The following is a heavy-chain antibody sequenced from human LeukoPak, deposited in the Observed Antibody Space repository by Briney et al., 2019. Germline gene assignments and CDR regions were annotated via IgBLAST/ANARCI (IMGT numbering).Heavy chain of an antibody. J-gene: IGHJ4*02. CDR3: ARGNEEDYFDY. CDR1: GGSFSGYY. V-gene: IGHV4-34*01. CDR2: INHSGST. Sequence: SETLCLTCAVYGGSFSGYYWSWIRQPPGKGLEWIGEINHSGSTNYNPSLKSRVTISVDTSKNQFSLRLSSVTAADTAVYYCARGNEEDYFDYWGQGTLVTVSS. D-gene: IGHD1-1*01.